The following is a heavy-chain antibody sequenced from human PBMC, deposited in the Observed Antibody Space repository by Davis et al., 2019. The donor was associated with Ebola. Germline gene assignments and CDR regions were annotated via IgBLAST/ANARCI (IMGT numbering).Heavy chain of an antibody. V-gene: IGHV1-8*01. CDR2: MNPNSGNT. CDR3: ATSRGDCGGDCIDY. CDR1: GYTFTSYD. J-gene: IGHJ4*02. D-gene: IGHD2-21*01. Sequence: ASVKVSCKASGYTFTSYDINWVRQATGQGLEWMGWMNPNSGNTGYAQKFQGRVTMTRNTSISTAYMELSSLRSEDTAVYYCATSRGDCGGDCIDYWGQGTLVTVSS.